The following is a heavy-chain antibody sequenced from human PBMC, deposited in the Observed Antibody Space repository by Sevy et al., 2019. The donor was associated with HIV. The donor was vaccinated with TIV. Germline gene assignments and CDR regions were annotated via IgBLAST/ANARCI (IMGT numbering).Heavy chain of an antibody. J-gene: IGHJ3*02. CDR1: GFTFCSYS. Sequence: GGSLRLSCPASGFTFCSYSMNWVRQAPGKGLEWVSSISSTSSHIYYADSVKGRFTISRDNAKNSLYLQMHSLRAEDTAVYYCARDGDGSGSYYKNIHASDIWGQGTMVTVSS. D-gene: IGHD3-10*01. V-gene: IGHV3-21*01. CDR2: ISSTSSHI. CDR3: ARDGDGSGSYYKNIHASDI.